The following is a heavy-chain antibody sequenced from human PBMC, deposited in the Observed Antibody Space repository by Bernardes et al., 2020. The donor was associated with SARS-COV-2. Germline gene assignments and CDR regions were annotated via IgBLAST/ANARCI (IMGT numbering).Heavy chain of an antibody. V-gene: IGHV4-39*01. J-gene: IGHJ3*02. CDR1: GGSISSSSYY. CDR3: AGRTNRYDSSRWPGAFDI. Sequence: SETLSLTCTVSGGSISSSSYYWGWIRQPPGKGLEWIGSIYYSGSTYYNPSLKSRVTISVDTSKNQFSLKLSSVTAADTAVYYCAGRTNRYDSSRWPGAFDIWGQGTMVTVSS. CDR2: IYYSGST. D-gene: IGHD3-22*01.